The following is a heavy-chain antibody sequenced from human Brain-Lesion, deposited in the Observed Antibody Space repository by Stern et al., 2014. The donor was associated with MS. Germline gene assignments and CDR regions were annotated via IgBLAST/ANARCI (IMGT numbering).Heavy chain of an antibody. CDR1: GYRFTSNW. CDR3: ARRGDSSSSGFDY. J-gene: IGHJ4*02. D-gene: IGHD6-6*01. CDR2: IWPGDSDT. Sequence: EVQLVEPGAEVKKPGESLKISCKGSGYRFTSNWLGWGRPMPGQDLEGTGIIWPGDSDTRYSPSFQGQVPISADKSISTAYLQWSSLQASDTAMYYCARRGDSSSSGFDYWGQGTLVIVSS. V-gene: IGHV5-51*01.